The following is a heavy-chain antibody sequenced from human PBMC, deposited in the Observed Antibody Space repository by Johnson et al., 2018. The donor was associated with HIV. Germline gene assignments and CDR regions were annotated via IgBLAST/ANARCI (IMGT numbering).Heavy chain of an antibody. CDR3: ARDPHPYTGTGTTRGAFDI. D-gene: IGHD1-1*01. CDR1: GLTFDDYG. J-gene: IGHJ3*02. V-gene: IGHV3-20*04. Sequence: VQLVESGGGVVRPGGSLRLSCAASGLTFDDYGMSWVRQAPGKGLEWVSGINWNGGSTGYADSVKGRFTISRDNSGNTLYLQMDSLRVEDTAVYYCARDPHPYTGTGTTRGAFDIWGQGTMVTVSS. CDR2: INWNGGST.